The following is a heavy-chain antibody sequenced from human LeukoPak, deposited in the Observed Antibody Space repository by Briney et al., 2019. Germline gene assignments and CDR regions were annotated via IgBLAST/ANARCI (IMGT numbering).Heavy chain of an antibody. CDR3: ARLDSSSWYVG. V-gene: IGHV1-2*02. CDR2: INPNSGGT. CDR1: GYTFTGYY. J-gene: IGHJ4*02. Sequence: AASVKVSCKASGYTFTGYYMHWGRQAPGQGLEWMGWINPNSGGTNNAQKFQGRVTMTRDTSISTAYMKVSRLRSDDTAVYSWARLDSSSWYVGWGQGTLVTVSS. D-gene: IGHD6-13*01.